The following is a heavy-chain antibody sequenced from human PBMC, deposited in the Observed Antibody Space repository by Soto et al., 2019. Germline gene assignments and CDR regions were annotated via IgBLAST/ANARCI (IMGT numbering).Heavy chain of an antibody. J-gene: IGHJ4*02. CDR2: IYYTGTT. CDR1: SGSINNYY. D-gene: IGHD3-22*01. Sequence: QVQLQETGPGLVKPSETLSLTCTVSSGSINNYYWSWIRQPPGKGLEFIGYIYYTGTTTYNPSLQSRVALAVDTSRKSSSLELSFVAAADTGVYYCARLGGYYQALESWGQGTLLTVSS. V-gene: IGHV4-59*08. CDR3: ARLGGYYQALES.